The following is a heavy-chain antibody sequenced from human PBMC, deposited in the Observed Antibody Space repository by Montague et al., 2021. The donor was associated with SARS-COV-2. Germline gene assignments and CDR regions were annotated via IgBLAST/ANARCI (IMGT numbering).Heavy chain of an antibody. J-gene: IGHJ5*02. D-gene: IGHD2-15*01. CDR1: GGSISSYY. CDR3: ARRSLGYCSGGSCYSAFDP. V-gene: IGHV4-59*01. CDR2: IYYSGST. Sequence: SETLSLTCTVSGGSISSYYWSWIQQPPGKGLEWIGYIYYSGSTNYNPSLKSRVTISVDTSKNQFSLKLSSVTAADTAVYYCARRSLGYCSGGSCYSAFDPWGQGTLVTVSS.